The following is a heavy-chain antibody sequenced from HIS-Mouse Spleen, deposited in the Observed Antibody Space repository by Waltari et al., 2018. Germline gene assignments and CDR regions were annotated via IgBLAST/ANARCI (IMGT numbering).Heavy chain of an antibody. CDR1: GGSSRRRSSS. D-gene: IGHD6-13*01. V-gene: IGHV4-39*07. CDR3: AREIPYSSSWYDWYFDL. Sequence: QLQLQESGPGLVRPSETLYLTCTVSGGSSRRRSSSWGSTRQPPGQGREWIGSIYYSGSTYYNPSFKSRVTISVDTSKNQFSLKLSSVTAADTAVYYCAREIPYSSSWYDWYFDLWGRGTLVTVSS. J-gene: IGHJ2*01. CDR2: IYYSGST.